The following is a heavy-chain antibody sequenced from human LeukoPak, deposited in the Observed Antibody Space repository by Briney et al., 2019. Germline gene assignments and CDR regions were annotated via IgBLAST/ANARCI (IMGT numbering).Heavy chain of an antibody. CDR2: ISHRGST. V-gene: IGHV4-38-2*02. CDR3: ARGAEYYAIWRGNAGYTDY. CDR1: GYSISNGYY. D-gene: IGHD3/OR15-3a*01. J-gene: IGHJ4*02. Sequence: PSETLSLTCTVSGYSISNGYYWGWIRQPPGKGLEWVGSISHRGSTYYNPSLRSRITISMDRSKQKFSLKLTAVTAADTAVYFCARGAEYYAIWRGNAGYTDYWGQGISVTVSS.